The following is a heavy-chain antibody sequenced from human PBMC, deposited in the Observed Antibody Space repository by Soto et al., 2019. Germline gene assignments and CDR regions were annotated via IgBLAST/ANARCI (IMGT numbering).Heavy chain of an antibody. Sequence: SETLSLTCAVYGGSFSGYYWSWIRQPPGKGLEWIGEINHSGSTNYNPSLKSRVTISVDTSKNQFSLKLSSVTAADTAVYYCARGPGGYYDFWSGPGRSDPWGQGTLVTVSS. J-gene: IGHJ5*02. CDR3: ARGPGGYYDFWSGPGRSDP. V-gene: IGHV4-34*01. CDR2: INHSGST. D-gene: IGHD3-3*01. CDR1: GGSFSGYY.